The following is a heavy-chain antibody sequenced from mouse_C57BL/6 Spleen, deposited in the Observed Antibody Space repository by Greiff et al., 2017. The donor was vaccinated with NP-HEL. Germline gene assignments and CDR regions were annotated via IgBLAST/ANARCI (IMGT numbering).Heavy chain of an antibody. CDR1: GYTFTDYE. CDR2: IDPETGGT. Sequence: VQLQQSGAELVRPGASVTLSCKASGYTFTDYEMHWVKQTPVHGLEWIGAIDPETGGTAYNQKFKGKAILTADKSSSTAYMELRSLTSEDSAVYYCTRPIYYDYDASAWFAYWGQGTLVTVAA. J-gene: IGHJ3*01. V-gene: IGHV1-15*01. CDR3: TRPIYYDYDASAWFAY. D-gene: IGHD2-4*01.